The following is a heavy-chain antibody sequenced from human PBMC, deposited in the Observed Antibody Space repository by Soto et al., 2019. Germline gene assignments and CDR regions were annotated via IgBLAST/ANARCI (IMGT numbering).Heavy chain of an antibody. J-gene: IGHJ5*02. CDR2: ISAYNGNT. CDR3: ARHRPSYCSTTRCHSPGWFYP. D-gene: IGHD2-2*01. V-gene: IGHV1-18*01. Sequence: QVQLVQSGAEVKKPGASVKVSCKASGYTFTDYGFTWVRQAPGQGLEWMGGISAYNGNTNYAQKCPGRVTMTTDTSTNTAYRELESLRADAAAVYYCARHRPSYCSTTRCHSPGWFYPWGQGTLVTVSS. CDR1: GYTFTDYG.